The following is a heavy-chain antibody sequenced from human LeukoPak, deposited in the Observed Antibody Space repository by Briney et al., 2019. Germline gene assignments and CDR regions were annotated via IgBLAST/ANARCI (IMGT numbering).Heavy chain of an antibody. D-gene: IGHD4-17*01. J-gene: IGHJ6*03. CDR2: IIPIFGTA. Sequence: ASVKVSCKASGGTFSSYAISWVRQAPGQGLEWMGGIIPIFGTANYAQKFQGRVTITADESTSTAYMELSSLRSEDTAVYYCARPTDYGDRTYYYYMDVWGKGTTVTVSS. CDR3: ARPTDYGDRTYYYYMDV. CDR1: GGTFSSYA. V-gene: IGHV1-69*13.